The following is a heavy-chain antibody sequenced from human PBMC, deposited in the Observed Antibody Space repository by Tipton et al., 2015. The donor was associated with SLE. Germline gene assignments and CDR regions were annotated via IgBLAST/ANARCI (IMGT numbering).Heavy chain of an antibody. Sequence: TLSLTCTVSGGSISSYYWSWIRQPPGKGLEWIGYIYYSGSTNYNPSLKSRVTISVDTSKNRFSLKLSSVTAADTAVYYCARRLSSGHYFDYWGQGTLVTVSS. J-gene: IGHJ4*02. V-gene: IGHV4-59*08. CDR2: IYYSGST. D-gene: IGHD3-22*01. CDR3: ARRLSSGHYFDY. CDR1: GGSISSYY.